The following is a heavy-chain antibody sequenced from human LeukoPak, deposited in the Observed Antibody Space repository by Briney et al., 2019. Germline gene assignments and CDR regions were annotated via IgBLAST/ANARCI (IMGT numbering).Heavy chain of an antibody. D-gene: IGHD6-13*01. CDR1: GFTFSSYA. J-gene: IGHJ4*02. V-gene: IGHV3-23*01. Sequence: PGGSLRLSCAASGFTFSSYAMSWVRQAPGKGLEWVSAISGSGGSTYYADSVKGRFTISGDNSKNTLYLQMNSLRAEDTAVYYCAKDMRLAAAGEDFDYWGQGTLVTVSS. CDR3: AKDMRLAAAGEDFDY. CDR2: ISGSGGST.